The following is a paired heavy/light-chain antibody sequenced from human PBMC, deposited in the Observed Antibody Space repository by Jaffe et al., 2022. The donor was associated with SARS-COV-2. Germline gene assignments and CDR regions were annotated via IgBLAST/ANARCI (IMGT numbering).Light chain of an antibody. CDR2: EAS. CDR1: QNIETS. CDR3: QQYDHWWT. J-gene: IGKJ1*01. Sequence: DIQMTQSPSTLSASVGDTVTITCRASQNIETSLAWYQQKPGKAPKALISEASILEGGVPSRFSGSGSGTEFTLTIRSLQPDDFATYYCQQYDHWWTFGQGTKVEI. V-gene: IGKV1-5*03.
Heavy chain of an antibody. CDR3: ARERYCTSKACYVGVPFTI. V-gene: IGHV3-7*01. CDR2: IKQDGSET. D-gene: IGHD2-8*01. CDR1: GFTFNSYY. J-gene: IGHJ3*02. Sequence: EVHLVESGGGLVQPGGSLRVSCVGSGFTFNSYYMTWVRQAPGKGLEWVAGIKQDGSETYYVDSVKGRFTVSRDNAKNSLFLQMNSLRAEDTAIYYCARERYCTSKACYVGVPFTIRGQGTMVTVSS.